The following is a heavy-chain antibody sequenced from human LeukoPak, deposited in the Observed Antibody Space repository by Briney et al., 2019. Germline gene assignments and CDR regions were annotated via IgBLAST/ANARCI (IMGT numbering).Heavy chain of an antibody. D-gene: IGHD6-13*01. J-gene: IGHJ5*02. CDR1: GYTFTGCS. V-gene: IGHV1-2*02. CDR3: ARVEAAAANNWFDP. CDR2: INPNSGGT. Sequence: ASVKVSCNDSGYTFTGCSMRLERQAPGQGLEWMGWINPNSGGTNYAQKFQGRVTMTRDTSISTAYMELSRLRSDDTAVYYCARVEAAAANNWFDPWGQGTLVTVSS.